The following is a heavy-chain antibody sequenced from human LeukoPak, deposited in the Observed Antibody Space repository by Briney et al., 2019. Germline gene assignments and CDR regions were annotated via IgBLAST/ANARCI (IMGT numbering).Heavy chain of an antibody. CDR3: AKDSSLAYCGGDCYFDAFDI. D-gene: IGHD2-21*02. V-gene: IGHV3-30*18. CDR1: GFTFDDYA. CDR2: ISYDGSNK. Sequence: PGRSLRLSCAASGFTFDDYAMHWVRQAPGKGLEWVAVISYDGSNKYYADSVKGRFTISRDNSKNTLYLQMNSLRAEDTAVYYCAKDSSLAYCGGDCYFDAFDIWGQGTMVTVSS. J-gene: IGHJ3*02.